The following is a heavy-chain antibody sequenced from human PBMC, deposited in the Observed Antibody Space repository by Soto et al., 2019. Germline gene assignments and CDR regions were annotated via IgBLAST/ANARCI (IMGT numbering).Heavy chain of an antibody. Sequence: AGGSLRLSCAASGFTFSSYAMHWVRQAPGKGLEWVAVISYDGSNKYYADSVKGRFTISRDNSKNTLYLQMNSLRAEDTAVYYCARVWSVAGTRGHYYYCMDVWGQGTTVTVSS. CDR3: ARVWSVAGTRGHYYYCMDV. D-gene: IGHD6-19*01. V-gene: IGHV3-30-3*01. J-gene: IGHJ6*02. CDR2: ISYDGSNK. CDR1: GFTFSSYA.